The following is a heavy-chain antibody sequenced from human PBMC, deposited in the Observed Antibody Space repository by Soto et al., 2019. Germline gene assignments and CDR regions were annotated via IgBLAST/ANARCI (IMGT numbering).Heavy chain of an antibody. J-gene: IGHJ4*01. Sequence: ASGAALVNPTDTLTLTCTGWGFSLSNARRGVRWIRQPPGKALDWLAHIFSNDEKSYSTSLKSRLTISKDTSKSQVVLTMTNMDPVDTATYYSARLGSGYPPDYWGHGTLVTV. CDR1: GFSLSNARRG. CDR3: ARLGSGYPPDY. V-gene: IGHV2-26*01. D-gene: IGHD3-3*01. CDR2: IFSNDEK.